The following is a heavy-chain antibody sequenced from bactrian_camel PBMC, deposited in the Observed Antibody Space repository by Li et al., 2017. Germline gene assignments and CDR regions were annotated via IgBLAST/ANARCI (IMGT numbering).Heavy chain of an antibody. V-gene: IGHV3S40*01. D-gene: IGHD3*01. Sequence: VQLVESGGGLVQPGGSLRLSCAASGFSFSTATMSWVRQAPGKGLEWVSTTGADGTTYYADSVKGRFTISRDNAKNTVYLQINGLKSEDTALYYCALDPYTLWVYGSWGQGTQVTVS. CDR3: ALDPYTLWVYGS. CDR2: TTGADGTT. CDR1: GFSFSTAT. J-gene: IGHJ4*01.